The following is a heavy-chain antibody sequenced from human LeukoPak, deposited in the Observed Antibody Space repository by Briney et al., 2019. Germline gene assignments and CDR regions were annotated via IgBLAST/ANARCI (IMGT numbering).Heavy chain of an antibody. V-gene: IGHV3-9*01. CDR3: AKDTGSGSYYALDY. J-gene: IGHJ4*02. CDR2: ISWNSGSI. Sequence: GGSLRLSCAASGFTFDDYAMHWVRQAPGKGLEWVSGISWNSGSIGCADSVKGRFTISRDNAKNSLYLQMNSLRAEDTALYYCAKDTGSGSYYALDYWGQGTLVTVSS. CDR1: GFTFDDYA. D-gene: IGHD3-10*01.